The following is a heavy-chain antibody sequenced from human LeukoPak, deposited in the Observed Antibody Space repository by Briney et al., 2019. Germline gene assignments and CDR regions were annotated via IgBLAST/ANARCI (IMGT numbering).Heavy chain of an antibody. Sequence: ASVTVSCKASGGTFSSYAISWVRQAPGQGLEWMGGIIPIFGTVNYAQKFQGRVTITTDESTSTAYMELSSLRSEDTAVYYCARAPEGLTLKEAFDIWGQGTMVTVSS. D-gene: IGHD3-3*01. J-gene: IGHJ3*02. CDR2: IIPIFGTV. V-gene: IGHV1-69*05. CDR1: GGTFSSYA. CDR3: ARAPEGLTLKEAFDI.